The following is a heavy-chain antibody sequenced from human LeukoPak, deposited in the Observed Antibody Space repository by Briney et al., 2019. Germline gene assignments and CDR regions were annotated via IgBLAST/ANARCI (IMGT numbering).Heavy chain of an antibody. CDR2: ISGSGGST. CDR1: GFTFSNYA. Sequence: PGGSLRLSCAASGFTFSNYAMSWVRQAPGKGLEWVSGISGSGGSTYYADSVKGRFTISRDNSKNTLFLQTNSLRAEDTAVYYCAKGSGSYRFDYWGQGTLVTVSS. CDR3: AKGSGSYRFDY. V-gene: IGHV3-23*01. D-gene: IGHD1-26*01. J-gene: IGHJ4*02.